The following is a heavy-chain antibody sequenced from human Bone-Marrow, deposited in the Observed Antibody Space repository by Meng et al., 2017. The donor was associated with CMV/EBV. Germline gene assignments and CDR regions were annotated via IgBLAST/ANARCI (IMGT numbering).Heavy chain of an antibody. V-gene: IGHV3-43*01. J-gene: IGHJ4*02. D-gene: IGHD6-13*01. CDR1: GFTFDDYA. CDR2: ISWDGGST. CDR3: AKDGDIAAPGTPVFLHS. Sequence: LSLTCAASGFTFDDYAMHWVRQAPGKGLEWVSLISWDGGSTYYADSVKGRFTISRDNSKNSLYLPMNSLRTEDAALYYCAKDGDIAAPGTPVFLHSWGQATLVTVSS.